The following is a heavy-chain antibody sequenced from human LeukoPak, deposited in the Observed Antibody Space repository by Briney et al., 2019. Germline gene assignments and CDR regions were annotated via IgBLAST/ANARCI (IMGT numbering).Heavy chain of an antibody. CDR1: GGSFSGYY. J-gene: IGHJ4*02. D-gene: IGHD1-26*01. CDR2: INHSGST. Sequence: PSETLSLTCAVYGGSFSGYYWSWIRQPPGKGLEWIGEINHSGSTNYNPSLKSRVTISVDTSKNQFSLKLSSVTAADTAVYYCARVPSGSYDYCGQGTLVTVSS. V-gene: IGHV4-34*01. CDR3: ARVPSGSYDY.